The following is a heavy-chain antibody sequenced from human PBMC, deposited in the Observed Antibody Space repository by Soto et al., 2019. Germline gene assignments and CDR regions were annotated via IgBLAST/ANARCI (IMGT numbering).Heavy chain of an antibody. CDR2: IYSDGSRT. J-gene: IGHJ6*03. D-gene: IGHD3-10*01. Sequence: EVQLVESGGGLVQPGGSLRLSCAASGFTFSSYWMHWVRHAPGKGLVWVSRIYSDGSRTSYADSVKGRFTISRDNAKNTLYLQMDSLSPEDTAVYYCARGAGGYYYMDVWGKGTTVTVSS. CDR1: GFTFSSYW. V-gene: IGHV3-74*01. CDR3: ARGAGGYYYMDV.